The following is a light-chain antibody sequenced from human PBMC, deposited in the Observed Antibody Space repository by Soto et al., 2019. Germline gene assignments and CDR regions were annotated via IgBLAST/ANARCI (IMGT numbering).Light chain of an antibody. J-gene: IGKJ1*01. V-gene: IGKV1-17*01. CDR2: AAS. CDR1: QGIRKD. Sequence: DIQMTQSPSSLSASVGDRVSITCRASQGIRKDLGWYQQKPGKAPKRLIHAASSLQSGVPSRFSGSGSGTEFTLTISSLQPEDFATYYCLQHNSFPRTFGQGTKVEIK. CDR3: LQHNSFPRT.